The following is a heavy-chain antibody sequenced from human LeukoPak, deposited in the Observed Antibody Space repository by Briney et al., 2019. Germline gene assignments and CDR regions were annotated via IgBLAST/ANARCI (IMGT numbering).Heavy chain of an antibody. V-gene: IGHV4-59*11. CDR1: ADSFSSHY. D-gene: IGHD4-17*01. Sequence: SETLSLTCAVSADSFSSHYWTWIRQPPGKGLEWIGYISYIGSTNYNPSLKSRVTISIDTSKNEFSLKLTSVTAAHTAVFFCARDLYTVTKICYIWPQGTSVTVSS. CDR2: ISYIGST. J-gene: IGHJ3*02. CDR3: ARDLYTVTKICYI.